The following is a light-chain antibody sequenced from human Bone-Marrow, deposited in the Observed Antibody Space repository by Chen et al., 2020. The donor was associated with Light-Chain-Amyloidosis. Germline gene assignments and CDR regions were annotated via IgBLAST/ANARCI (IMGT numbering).Light chain of an antibody. J-gene: IGLJ2*01. V-gene: IGLV2-14*01. CDR1: SRDIGTFNY. Sequence: QSALTQPASVSGSPGQSITISCTGTSRDIGTFNYVSWYKQHPGKAPQRIIFEVSTRPSGVSDPVSGSKSGNTAALTISGLQPGVEADLYCSPYTSPTTDVIFGGGTQLTVL. CDR2: EVS. CDR3: SPYTSPTTDVI.